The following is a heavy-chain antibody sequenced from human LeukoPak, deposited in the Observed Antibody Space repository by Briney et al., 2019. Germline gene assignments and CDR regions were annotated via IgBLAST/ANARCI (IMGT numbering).Heavy chain of an antibody. CDR2: VSPYNGNT. Sequence: ASVRVSCKTSGYTFTDYDITWVRQAPGQGLEWMGRVSPYNGNTYYSQRFQDRVTITKDTSTGTAYIDLRNLRTDDTAMYYCGRNGRVRRVVKDLFEYWGQGTLVAVSS. V-gene: IGHV1-18*01. J-gene: IGHJ4*02. CDR1: GYTFTDYD. D-gene: IGHD3-10*01. CDR3: GRNGRVRRVVKDLFEY.